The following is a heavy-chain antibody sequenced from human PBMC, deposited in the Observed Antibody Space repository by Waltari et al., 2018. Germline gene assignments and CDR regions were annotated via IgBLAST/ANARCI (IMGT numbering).Heavy chain of an antibody. D-gene: IGHD3-10*01. CDR1: GGSISSSSYY. CDR2: IYYSGST. Sequence: QLQLQESGPGLVKPSETLPLTCTLSGGSISSSSYYRGWLRQPPGKGLEWIGSIYYSGSTYYNPSLKSRVTISVDTSKNQFSLKLSSVTAADTAVYYCARMSESGTIFDYWGQGTLVTVSS. V-gene: IGHV4-39*07. J-gene: IGHJ4*02. CDR3: ARMSESGTIFDY.